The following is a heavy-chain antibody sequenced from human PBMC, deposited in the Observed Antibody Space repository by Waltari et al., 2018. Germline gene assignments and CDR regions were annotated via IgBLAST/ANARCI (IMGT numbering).Heavy chain of an antibody. D-gene: IGHD2-2*01. CDR3: ARHKGVPTWDY. CDR2: IYHSGST. CDR1: GYSISSGYY. V-gene: IGHV4-38-2*02. Sequence: QVQLQESGPGLVKPSETLSLTCTVSGYSISSGYYWGWIRQPPGKGLEWIGSIYHSGSTYYNPSLKSRVTISVDTSKNQFSLKLSSVTAADMAVYYCARHKGVPTWDYWGQGTLVTVSS. J-gene: IGHJ4*02.